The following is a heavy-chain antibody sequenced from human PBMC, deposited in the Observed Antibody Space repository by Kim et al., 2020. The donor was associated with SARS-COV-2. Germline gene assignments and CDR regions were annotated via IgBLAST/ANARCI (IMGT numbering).Heavy chain of an antibody. V-gene: IGHV5-51*01. J-gene: IGHJ5*02. CDR3: ARLVSMVRGANWFDP. CDR2: IYPGDSDT. CDR1: GYSFTSYW. Sequence: GESLKISCKGSGYSFTSYWIGWVRQMPGKGLEWMGIIYPGDSDTRYSPSFQGQVTISADKSISTAYLQWSSLKASDTAMYYCARLVSMVRGANWFDPWGQGTQVTVSS. D-gene: IGHD3-10*01.